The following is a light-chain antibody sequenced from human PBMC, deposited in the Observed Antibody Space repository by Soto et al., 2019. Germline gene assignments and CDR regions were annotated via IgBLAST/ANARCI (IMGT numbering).Light chain of an antibody. CDR2: EVS. J-gene: IGLJ1*01. Sequence: QSALTQPASVSGSPGQSITISCTETSVNVGGFNYVSWYQQHPGKAPKLMIYEVSNRPTGVSNRFSGSKSGNTASLTISGLQDEDEADYYCSSYTSSSTLCVFGTGTKLTVL. CDR3: SSYTSSSTLCV. CDR1: SVNVGGFNY. V-gene: IGLV2-14*01.